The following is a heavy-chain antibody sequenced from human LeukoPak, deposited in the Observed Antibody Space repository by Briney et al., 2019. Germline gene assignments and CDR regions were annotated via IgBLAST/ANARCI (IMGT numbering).Heavy chain of an antibody. CDR3: ARRVRSADYRLDY. CDR2: IYTSGST. J-gene: IGHJ4*02. Sequence: SSETLSLTCTVSGGSISSYYWSWIRQPAGKGLEWIGRIYTSGSTNYNPSLKSRVTISLDASKSQFYLKLNSVTAADTAVYYCARRVRSADYRLDYWGQGTLVTVSS. CDR1: GGSISSYY. D-gene: IGHD4-11*01. V-gene: IGHV4-4*07.